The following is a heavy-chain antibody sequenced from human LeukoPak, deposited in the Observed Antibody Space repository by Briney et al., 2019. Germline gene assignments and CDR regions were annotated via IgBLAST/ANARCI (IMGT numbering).Heavy chain of an antibody. Sequence: SETLSLTCTVSGGSISSYYWSWIRQPAGKGLEWIGRIYTSGSTNYNPSLKSRVTMSVDTSKNQFSLELSSVTAADTAVYYCAREGYCSGGSCRYYYYGMDVWGQGTTVTVSS. D-gene: IGHD2-15*01. J-gene: IGHJ6*02. CDR3: AREGYCSGGSCRYYYYGMDV. V-gene: IGHV4-4*07. CDR2: IYTSGST. CDR1: GGSISSYY.